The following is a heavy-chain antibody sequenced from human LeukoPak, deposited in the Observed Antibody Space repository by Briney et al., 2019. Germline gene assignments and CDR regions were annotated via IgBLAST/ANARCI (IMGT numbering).Heavy chain of an antibody. Sequence: ASVKVSCKASGYTFTGYYMHWVRQAPGQGLEWMGWINPNSGGTNYAQKFQGWVTMTRDTSASTAYMELSSLRSEDTAVYYCARGGVSYYDSSGYLADYWGQGTLVTVSS. J-gene: IGHJ4*02. CDR1: GYTFTGYY. CDR2: INPNSGGT. V-gene: IGHV1-2*04. D-gene: IGHD3-22*01. CDR3: ARGGVSYYDSSGYLADY.